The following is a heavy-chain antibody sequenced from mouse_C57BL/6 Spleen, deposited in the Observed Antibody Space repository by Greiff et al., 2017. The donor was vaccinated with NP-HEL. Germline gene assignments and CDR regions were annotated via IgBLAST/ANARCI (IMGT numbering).Heavy chain of an antibody. CDR3: ARLVGYYFDY. CDR1: GFTFSSYG. CDR2: ISSGGSYT. J-gene: IGHJ2*01. Sequence: EVHLVESGGDLVKPGGSLKLSCAASGFTFSSYGMSWVRQTPDKRLEWVATISSGGSYTYYPDSVTGRFTISRDNAKNTLYLQMSSLKSKNTAMYYCARLVGYYFDYWGQGTTLTVSS. V-gene: IGHV5-6*01. D-gene: IGHD1-1*02.